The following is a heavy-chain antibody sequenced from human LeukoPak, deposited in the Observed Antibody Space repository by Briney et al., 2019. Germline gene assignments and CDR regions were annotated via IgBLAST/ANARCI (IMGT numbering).Heavy chain of an antibody. CDR2: IYYSGST. J-gene: IGHJ5*02. Sequence: SETLSLICTVSGGSLSSYYWSWIRQPPGKGLEWNGYIYYSGSTNYKPSLQSRVTISVDTSKNQFSLKLSSVTAADTAVYYCARILNYYGSGSPYWFDPWGQGTLVTVSS. CDR1: GGSLSSYY. CDR3: ARILNYYGSGSPYWFDP. D-gene: IGHD3-10*01. V-gene: IGHV4-59*01.